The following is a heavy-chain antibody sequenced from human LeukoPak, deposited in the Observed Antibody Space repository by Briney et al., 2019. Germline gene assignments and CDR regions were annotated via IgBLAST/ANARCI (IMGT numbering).Heavy chain of an antibody. Sequence: SSVKVSCKASGGTFSSYAISWVRQAPGQGLEWMGRIIPILGIANYAQKFQGRVTITADKSTSTAYMELSSLRSEDTAVYYCARYCSSTSCYYYYYGMDVWGQGTTVTVSS. CDR1: GGTFSSYA. CDR2: IIPILGIA. D-gene: IGHD2-2*01. J-gene: IGHJ6*02. V-gene: IGHV1-69*04. CDR3: ARYCSSTSCYYYYYGMDV.